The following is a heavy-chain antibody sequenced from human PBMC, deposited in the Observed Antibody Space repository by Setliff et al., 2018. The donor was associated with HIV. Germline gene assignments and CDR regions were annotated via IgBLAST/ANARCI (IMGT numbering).Heavy chain of an antibody. CDR1: GYTFTSYY. CDR2: FIPRFGAT. J-gene: IGHJ4*02. CDR3: ARVGTSGFRSDFHFDY. V-gene: IGHV1-46*01. Sequence: ASVKVSCKASGYTFTSYYMHWVRQAPGQGLEWMGRFIPRFGATKYAQGFQSRVTITADRSTSTVHMEVRRLRSDDTAVYYCARVGTSGFRSDFHFDYWGQGTLVTVSS. D-gene: IGHD2-8*01.